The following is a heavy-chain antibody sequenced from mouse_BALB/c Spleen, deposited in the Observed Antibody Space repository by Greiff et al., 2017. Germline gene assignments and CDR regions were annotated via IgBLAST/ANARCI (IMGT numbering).Heavy chain of an antibody. Sequence: EVQLQQSGAELVKPGASVKLSCTASGFNIKDTYMHWVKQRPEQGLEWIGRIDPANGNTKYDPKFQGKATITADTSSNTAYLQLSSLTSEDTAVYYCARSLLRLGPFYYAMDYWGQGTSVTVSS. CDR3: ARSLLRLGPFYYAMDY. CDR1: GFNIKDTY. CDR2: IDPANGNT. V-gene: IGHV14-3*02. J-gene: IGHJ4*01. D-gene: IGHD1-2*01.